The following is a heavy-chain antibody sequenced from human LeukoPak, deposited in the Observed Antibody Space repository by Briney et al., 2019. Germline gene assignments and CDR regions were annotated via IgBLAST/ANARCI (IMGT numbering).Heavy chain of an antibody. V-gene: IGHV3-7*05. CDR3: ARYIAEAADFDY. Sequence: PGGSLRLSCAASEFSTCSYWIGWVRQAQGKGLEWVANLNQDGSEKYYVDSVKGRFTISRDNAKNSLFLQMNGLRAEDTALYYCARYIAEAADFDYWGQGTLVTVSS. D-gene: IGHD6-13*01. CDR2: LNQDGSEK. J-gene: IGHJ4*02. CDR1: EFSTCSYW.